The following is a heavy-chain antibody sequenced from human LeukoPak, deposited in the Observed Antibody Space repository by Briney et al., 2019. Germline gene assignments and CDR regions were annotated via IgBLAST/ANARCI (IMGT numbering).Heavy chain of an antibody. Sequence: SETLSLTCAVYGGSLSGYYWSWIRQSPGKGLEWIGEINDSGSTNYNPSLKSRVTISVDTSKNQFSLKLSSVTAADTAVYYCARESQGYYDFWSGYYYYYYYMDVWGKGTTVTVSS. CDR3: ARESQGYYDFWSGYYYYYYYMDV. CDR2: INDSGST. J-gene: IGHJ6*03. CDR1: GGSLSGYY. V-gene: IGHV4-34*01. D-gene: IGHD3-3*01.